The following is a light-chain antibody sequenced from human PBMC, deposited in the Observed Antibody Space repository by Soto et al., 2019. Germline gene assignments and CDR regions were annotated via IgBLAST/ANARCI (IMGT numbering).Light chain of an antibody. CDR3: QQRSNWPWT. CDR1: QSVTTF. J-gene: IGKJ1*01. CDR2: DAS. V-gene: IGKV3-11*01. Sequence: EIVLTPSPATLSLSPGERATLSCRASQSVTTFLAWYQQKPGQAPRLLISDASDRATGIPARFSGSGSGTDFTLTISSPESEDFAVYYCQQRSNWPWTFGQGTKVEI.